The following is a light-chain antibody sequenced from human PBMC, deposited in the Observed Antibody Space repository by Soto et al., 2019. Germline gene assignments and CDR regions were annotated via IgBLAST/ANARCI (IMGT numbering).Light chain of an antibody. V-gene: IGLV1-51*01. Sequence: QSVLTQPPSVSAAPGQKVTISCSGSHSNIGSNFVSWYQHVPGTAPKLLIYDNNKRPSGIPERFSGSKPGTSATLVITGLQTGDKASYYCGTWDYSLTSVVFGGGTKLTVL. CDR1: HSNIGSNF. J-gene: IGLJ3*02. CDR2: DNN. CDR3: GTWDYSLTSVV.